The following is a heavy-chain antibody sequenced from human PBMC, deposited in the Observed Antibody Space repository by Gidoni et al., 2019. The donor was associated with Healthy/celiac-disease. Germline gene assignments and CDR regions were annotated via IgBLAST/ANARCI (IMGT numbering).Heavy chain of an antibody. J-gene: IGHJ6*02. CDR1: GFTFSRYA. D-gene: IGHD3-3*01. V-gene: IGHV3-23*01. Sequence: EVQLLESGGGLVQPGGSLRLSCAASGFTFSRYAMSWVRQAPGKGLEWVSSISGSGGSTYYADSVKGRFTISRDNSKNTLYLQMNSLRAEDTAVYYCAKGQSGPNPRYYYYYGMDVWGQGTTVTVSS. CDR2: ISGSGGST. CDR3: AKGQSGPNPRYYYYYGMDV.